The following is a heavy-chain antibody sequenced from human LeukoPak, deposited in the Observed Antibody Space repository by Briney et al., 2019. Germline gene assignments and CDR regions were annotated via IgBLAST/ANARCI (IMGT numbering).Heavy chain of an antibody. D-gene: IGHD6-6*01. Sequence: LGGSLRLSCAASGFTFSSYSMNWVRQAPGKGLESVSSISSNSSYIYYADSVKGRFTISRDNAKNSRYLQMNSLRAEDTAVYYCARDRLYSSSPLEDYWGQGTLVTVSS. J-gene: IGHJ4*02. CDR3: ARDRLYSSSPLEDY. CDR1: GFTFSSYS. CDR2: ISSNSSYI. V-gene: IGHV3-21*01.